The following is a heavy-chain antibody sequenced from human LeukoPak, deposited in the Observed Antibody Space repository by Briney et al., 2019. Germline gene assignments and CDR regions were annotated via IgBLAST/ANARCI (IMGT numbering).Heavy chain of an antibody. Sequence: SETLSLTCTVFGGAISSYYWSWIRQPPGKGLEWIGYIYYSGGTKYNPSLMSRVTISVDRAQSQFSLSLSSATAADTAVYYCARDGLYDSSGYYMDSWGQGTLVIVSS. D-gene: IGHD3-22*01. CDR3: ARDGLYDSSGYYMDS. CDR2: IYYSGGT. J-gene: IGHJ4*02. V-gene: IGHV4-59*01. CDR1: GGAISSYY.